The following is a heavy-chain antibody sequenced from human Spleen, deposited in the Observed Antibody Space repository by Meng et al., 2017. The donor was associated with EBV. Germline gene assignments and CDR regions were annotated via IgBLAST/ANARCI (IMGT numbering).Heavy chain of an antibody. CDR1: GGSFTTYY. V-gene: IGHV4-34*01. CDR2: INHRGSA. Sequence: QVQLQQWGAGLLKPSETLSLPCAVDGGSFTTYYWTWSRQPPGKGLEWIGEINHRGSAHYNPSLKSRLTISVDTSKKQFSLKLSSVTAADTAVYYCSRSLGAAGPDYWGQGTLVTVSS. CDR3: SRSLGAAGPDY. D-gene: IGHD6-13*01. J-gene: IGHJ4*02.